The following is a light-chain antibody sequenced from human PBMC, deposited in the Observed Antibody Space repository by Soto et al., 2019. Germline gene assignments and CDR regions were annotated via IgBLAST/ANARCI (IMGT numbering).Light chain of an antibody. CDR1: QSVSSN. V-gene: IGKV3D-15*01. CDR3: QQYNNWPRGYT. CDR2: GAS. Sequence: EIVMTQSPATLSVSPGERATLSCRASQSVSSNLAWYQQKPGQAPRLLIYGASTRATGIPARFSGSVSGTELTLTISSLQSEDFAVYYCQQYNNWPRGYTFGQGTKLEIK. J-gene: IGKJ2*01.